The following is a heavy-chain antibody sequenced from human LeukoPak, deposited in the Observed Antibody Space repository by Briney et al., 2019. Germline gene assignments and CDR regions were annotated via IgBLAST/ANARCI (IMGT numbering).Heavy chain of an antibody. CDR3: ARRTSYYFPY. V-gene: IGHV3-23*01. CDR1: GPTFSSYA. CDR2: ITGSGDSA. Sequence: GGSLRLSCAASGPTFSSYAMSWVHQAPGKGLEWVSTITGSGDSADYADSVKGRFTISRDNAKNTLYLQVNSLRVEDTAVYYCARRTSYYFPYWGQGTLVTVSS. J-gene: IGHJ4*02.